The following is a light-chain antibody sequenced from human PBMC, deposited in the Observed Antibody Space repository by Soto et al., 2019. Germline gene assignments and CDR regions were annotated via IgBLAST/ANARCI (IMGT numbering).Light chain of an antibody. Sequence: EIVLTQSPATLSLSPGERATLSCRASQSVSSNLAWYQQKPGQAPRLLIYDASNSATGIPARFSGSGSGTDFTLTINSLEHEDFAVYYCQQRSELPLNFSVGTKVPIK. J-gene: IGKJ4*01. CDR1: QSVSSN. CDR2: DAS. V-gene: IGKV3-11*01. CDR3: QQRSELPLN.